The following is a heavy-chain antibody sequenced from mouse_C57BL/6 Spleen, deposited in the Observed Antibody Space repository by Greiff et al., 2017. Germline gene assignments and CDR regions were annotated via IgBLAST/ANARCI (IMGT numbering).Heavy chain of an antibody. J-gene: IGHJ1*03. V-gene: IGHV1-69*01. CDR3: ARPPYGSSPYWYFDV. CDR2: IDPSDSYT. D-gene: IGHD1-1*01. Sequence: QVQLQQSGAELVMPGASVKLSCKASGYTFTSYWMHWVKQRPGQGLEWIGEIDPSDSYTNYNQKFKGKSTLTVDKSSSPAYMQLSSLTSEDSAVYYCARPPYGSSPYWYFDVWGTGTTVTVSS. CDR1: GYTFTSYW.